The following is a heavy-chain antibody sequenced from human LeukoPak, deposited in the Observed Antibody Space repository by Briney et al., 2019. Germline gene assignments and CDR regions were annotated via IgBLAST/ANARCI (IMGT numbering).Heavy chain of an antibody. CDR2: ISSSSSTI. CDR1: GFTFSSYS. Sequence: GGSLRLSCAASGFTFSSYSMNWVRQAPGKGLEWVSYISSSSSTIYYADSVKGRFTISRDNAKSSLYLQMNSLRAEDTAVYYCARDSLTGRSVAAFDIWGQGTMVTVSS. CDR3: ARDSLTGRSVAAFDI. J-gene: IGHJ3*02. D-gene: IGHD2-21*01. V-gene: IGHV3-48*04.